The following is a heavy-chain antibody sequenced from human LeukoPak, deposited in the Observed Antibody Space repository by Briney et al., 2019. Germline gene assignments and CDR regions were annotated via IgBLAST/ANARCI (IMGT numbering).Heavy chain of an antibody. CDR1: GYSFTNYA. J-gene: IGHJ4*02. CDR2: ISAYNGNT. CDR3: ARHGNWNYGSY. D-gene: IGHD1-7*01. Sequence: GASVKVSCKASGYSFTNYAMNWVRQAPGQGLEWMGWISAYNGNTNYAQKLQGRVTMTTDTSTSTAYMELRSLRSDDTAVYYCARHGNWNYGSYWGQGTLVTVSS. V-gene: IGHV1-18*01.